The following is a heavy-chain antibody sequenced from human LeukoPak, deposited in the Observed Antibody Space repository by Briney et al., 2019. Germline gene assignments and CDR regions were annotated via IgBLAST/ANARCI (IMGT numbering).Heavy chain of an antibody. J-gene: IGHJ4*02. D-gene: IGHD5-12*01. CDR2: INPNSGGT. Sequence: ASVKVSCKASGYTFTDVYIHWVRQAPGQGLEWMGWINPNSGGTNYAQKFQGRVTMTEDTSTDTAYMELSSLRSEDTAVYYCATAQDGYLYYFDYWGQGTLVTVSS. CDR1: GYTFTDVY. CDR3: ATAQDGYLYYFDY. V-gene: IGHV1-2*02.